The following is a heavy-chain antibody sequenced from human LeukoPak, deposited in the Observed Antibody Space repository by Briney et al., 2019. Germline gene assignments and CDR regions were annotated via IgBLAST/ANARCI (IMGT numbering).Heavy chain of an antibody. CDR2: ISAYNGNT. Sequence: ASVKVSCKASGGTFSSYAISWVRQAPGQGLEWMGWISAYNGNTNYAQKLQGRVTMTTDTSTSTAYMELRSLRSDDTAVYYCARDGPGGMITFGGVIVDYYYYGMNVWGQGTTVTVSS. CDR1: GGTFSSYA. CDR3: ARDGPGGMITFGGVIVDYYYYGMNV. V-gene: IGHV1-18*01. J-gene: IGHJ6*02. D-gene: IGHD3-16*02.